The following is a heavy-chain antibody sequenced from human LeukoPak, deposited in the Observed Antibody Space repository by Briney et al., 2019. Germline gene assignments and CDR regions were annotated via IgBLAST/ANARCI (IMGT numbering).Heavy chain of an antibody. CDR1: GFTFDDYA. D-gene: IGHD5-18*01. Sequence: PGRSLRLSCAASGFTFDDYAMHWVRHAPGKGLEWVSAISGSGGSTYYADSVKGRFTISRDKSNNTLYLQMNSLRAEATAVYYCAKDEWIQLWGNYYYYMDVWGKGTTVTVSS. CDR3: AKDEWIQLWGNYYYYMDV. CDR2: ISGSGGST. V-gene: IGHV3-23*01. J-gene: IGHJ6*03.